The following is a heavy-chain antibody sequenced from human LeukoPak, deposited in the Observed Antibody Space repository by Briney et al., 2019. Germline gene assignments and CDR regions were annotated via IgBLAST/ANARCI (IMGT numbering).Heavy chain of an antibody. J-gene: IGHJ4*02. CDR3: ARVKCSGSYWGYYFDY. CDR1: GFTFDDYG. V-gene: IGHV3-20*04. CDR2: TNWNGGST. D-gene: IGHD1-26*01. Sequence: GGSLRLSCAASGFTFDDYGMSWVRQAPRKGLEWVSGTNWNGGSTGYADSVKGRFTISRDNAKNSLYLQMNSLRAEDTALYYCARVKCSGSYWGYYFDYWGQGTLVTVSS.